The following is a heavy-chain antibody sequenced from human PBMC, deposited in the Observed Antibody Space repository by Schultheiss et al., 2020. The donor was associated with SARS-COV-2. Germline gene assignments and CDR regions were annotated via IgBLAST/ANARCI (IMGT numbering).Heavy chain of an antibody. J-gene: IGHJ6*02. CDR3: AAKGRITYYGMDV. Sequence: GGSLRLSCAASGFTFDDYAMHWVRQAPGKGLEWVSGISWNSGSIGYADSVKGRFTISRDNAKNSLYLQMNSLRAEDTAVYYCAAKGRITYYGMDVWGQGTTVTVSS. CDR1: GFTFDDYA. V-gene: IGHV3-9*01. D-gene: IGHD3-10*01. CDR2: ISWNSGSI.